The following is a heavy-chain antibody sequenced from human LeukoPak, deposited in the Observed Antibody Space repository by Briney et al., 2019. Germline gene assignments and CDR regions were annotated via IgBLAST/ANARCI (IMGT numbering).Heavy chain of an antibody. CDR1: GYTFTSYY. Sequence: ASVKVSCKASGYTFTSYYMHWVRQAPGQGLEWMGIINPSGGSTSYAQKFQGRVTMTRDTSTSTVYMELSSLRSEDTAVYYCARALMAQLGLGAFDIWGQGTMVTVSS. CDR3: ARALMAQLGLGAFDI. V-gene: IGHV1-46*01. D-gene: IGHD5-24*01. CDR2: INPSGGST. J-gene: IGHJ3*02.